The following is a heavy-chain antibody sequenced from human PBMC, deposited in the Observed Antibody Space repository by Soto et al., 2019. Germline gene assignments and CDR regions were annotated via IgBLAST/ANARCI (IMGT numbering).Heavy chain of an antibody. Sequence: QLQLQESGPGLVKPSETLSLTCTVSGGSISSSSNYWGWIRQPPGKGLEWIGSIYYSGSTYYNPSLKSRVTISVDTSKNQFSLKLSSVTAADTAVYYCARRAGRYSSPHYWGQGTLVTVSS. J-gene: IGHJ4*02. V-gene: IGHV4-39*01. CDR3: ARRAGRYSSPHY. CDR2: IYYSGST. D-gene: IGHD6-13*01. CDR1: GGSISSSSNY.